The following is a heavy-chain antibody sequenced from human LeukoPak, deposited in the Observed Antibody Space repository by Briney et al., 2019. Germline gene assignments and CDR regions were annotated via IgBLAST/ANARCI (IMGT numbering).Heavy chain of an antibody. J-gene: IGHJ4*02. CDR3: ARVACSGGSCYYPFDY. D-gene: IGHD2-15*01. V-gene: IGHV1-46*01. CDR2: INPSGGST. CDR1: GYTFTSYY. Sequence: ASVKVSCKASGYTFTSYYMHWVRQAPGQGLEWMGIINPSGGSTSYAQKFQGRVTMTRDTSTSTVYMELSSLRSEDTAVYYCARVACSGGSCYYPFDYWGQGTLVTVSS.